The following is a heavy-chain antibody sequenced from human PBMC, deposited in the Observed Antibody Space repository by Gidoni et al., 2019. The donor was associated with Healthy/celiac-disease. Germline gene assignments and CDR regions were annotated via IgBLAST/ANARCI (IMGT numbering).Heavy chain of an antibody. CDR2: IYYSGST. J-gene: IGHJ4*02. D-gene: IGHD4-17*01. CDR1: GGSISSSSYY. Sequence: QLQLQESGPGLVKPSETLSPTCTVSGGSISSSSYYWGWIRQPPGKGLEWIGSIYYSGSTYYNPSLKSRVTISVDTSKNQFSLKLSSVTAADTAVYYCARHLSTYGDYDYWGQGTLVTVSS. CDR3: ARHLSTYGDYDY. V-gene: IGHV4-39*01.